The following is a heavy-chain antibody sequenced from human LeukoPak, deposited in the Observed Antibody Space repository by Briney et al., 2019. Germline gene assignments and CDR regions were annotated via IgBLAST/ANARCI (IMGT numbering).Heavy chain of an antibody. CDR3: AREGPGLVVPAAIGYWDY. CDR1: GGTFSSYA. D-gene: IGHD2-2*02. CDR2: IIPIFGTA. J-gene: IGHJ4*02. V-gene: IGHV1-69*13. Sequence: SVKVSCKASGGTFSSYAISWVRQAPGQGLEWMGGIIPIFGTANYAQKFQGRVTITADESTSTAYMELSSLRSEDTAVYYCAREGPGLVVPAAIGYWDYWGQGTLVTVSS.